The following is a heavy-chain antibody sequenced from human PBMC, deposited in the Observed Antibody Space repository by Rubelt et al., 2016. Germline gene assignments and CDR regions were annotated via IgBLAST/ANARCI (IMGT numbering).Heavy chain of an antibody. J-gene: IGHJ4*02. CDR2: ALYSGNA. Sequence: KPSETLSLTCAVYGGSFSGYYWGWIRQPPGKGMEWIGSALYSGNAYYNPSLKSRVTIFVDTSKNQVSLKLSSMTAADTAVYYCARMIQLWLGIDYWGQGILVTVSS. D-gene: IGHD5-18*01. CDR1: GGSFSGYY. CDR3: ARMIQLWLGIDY. V-gene: IGHV4-34*12.